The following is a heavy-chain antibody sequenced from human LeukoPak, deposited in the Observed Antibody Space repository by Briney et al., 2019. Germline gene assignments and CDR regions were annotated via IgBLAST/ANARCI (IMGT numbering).Heavy chain of an antibody. CDR3: APRSSWYNAFDI. V-gene: IGHV4-59*05. J-gene: IGHJ3*02. CDR1: GGSISSYY. CDR2: IYYSGST. D-gene: IGHD6-13*01. Sequence: SETLSLTCTVSGGSISSYYWGWIRQPPGKGLEWIGSIYYSGSTYYNPSLKKRVTISVDTSKNQFSLKLSSVTAADTAVYYCAPRSSWYNAFDIWGQGTMVTVS.